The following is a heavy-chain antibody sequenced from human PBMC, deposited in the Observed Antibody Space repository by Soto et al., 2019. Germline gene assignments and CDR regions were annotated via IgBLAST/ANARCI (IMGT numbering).Heavy chain of an antibody. CDR1: GGSISSYY. V-gene: IGHV4-59*01. Sequence: PSETLSLTCTVSGGSISSYYWSWIRQPPGKGLEWIGYIYYSGSTNYNPSLKSRVTISVDTSKNQFSLKLSSVTAADTAVYYCARGREYYYGMDVWGTGPTVTVSS. CDR2: IYYSGST. D-gene: IGHD3-10*01. J-gene: IGHJ6*04. CDR3: ARGREYYYGMDV.